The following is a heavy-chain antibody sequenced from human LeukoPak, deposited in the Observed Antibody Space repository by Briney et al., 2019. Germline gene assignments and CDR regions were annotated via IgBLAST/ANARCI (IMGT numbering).Heavy chain of an antibody. V-gene: IGHV3-30-3*01. D-gene: IGHD2-21*02. CDR2: ISYDGSNK. CDR3: AREGDGDYVAY. Sequence: GGSLRLSCAASGFTFSSYAMHWVRQAPGKGLEWVAVISYDGSNKYYADSVKGRFTISRDNSKNTLYLQMNSLRAEDTAVYYCAREGDGDYVAYWGQGTLVTVSS. J-gene: IGHJ4*02. CDR1: GFTFSSYA.